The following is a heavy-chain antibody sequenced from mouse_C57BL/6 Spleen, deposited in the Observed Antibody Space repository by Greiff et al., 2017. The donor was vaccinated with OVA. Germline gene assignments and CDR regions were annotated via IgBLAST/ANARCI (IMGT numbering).Heavy chain of an antibody. CDR2: ISSGSSTI. CDR1: GFTFSDYG. J-gene: IGHJ4*01. CDR3: ARGPYYGNYDAMDY. D-gene: IGHD2-10*01. Sequence: EVQRVESGGGLVKPGGSLKLSCAASGFTFSDYGMHWVRQAPEKGLEWVAYISSGSSTIYYADTVKGRFTISRDNAKNTLFLQMTSLRSEDTAMYYCARGPYYGNYDAMDYWGQGTSVTVSS. V-gene: IGHV5-17*01.